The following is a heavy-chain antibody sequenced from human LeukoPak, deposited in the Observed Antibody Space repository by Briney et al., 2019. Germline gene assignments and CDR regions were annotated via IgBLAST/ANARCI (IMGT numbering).Heavy chain of an antibody. J-gene: IGHJ4*02. D-gene: IGHD3-22*01. CDR1: GYTFTGYY. Sequence: ASVKVSCKASGYTFTGYYMHWVRQAPGQGLEWMGWINPNSGGTNYAQKFQGRVTMTRDTSISTAYMELSRLRSDDTAVYYCARGPRHYYDSSGKNDHWGQGTLVTVSS. CDR3: ARGPRHYYDSSGKNDH. CDR2: INPNSGGT. V-gene: IGHV1-2*02.